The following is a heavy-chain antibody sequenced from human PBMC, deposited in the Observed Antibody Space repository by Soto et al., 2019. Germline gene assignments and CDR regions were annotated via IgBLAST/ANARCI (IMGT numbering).Heavy chain of an antibody. J-gene: IGHJ6*04. Sequence: GGSLRLSCAASGFTFDDYAMHWVRQAPGKGLEWVSGISWNSGSIGYADSVKGRFTISRDNAKNSLYLQMNSLRAEDTALYYCAKDTGPMDVWGKGTTVTVSS. CDR1: GFTFDDYA. V-gene: IGHV3-9*01. CDR2: ISWNSGSI. CDR3: AKDTGPMDV.